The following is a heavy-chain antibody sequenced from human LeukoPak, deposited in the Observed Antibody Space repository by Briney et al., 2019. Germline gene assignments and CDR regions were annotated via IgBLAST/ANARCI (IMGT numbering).Heavy chain of an antibody. D-gene: IGHD1-26*01. J-gene: IGHJ6*03. V-gene: IGHV3-21*01. Sequence: GESLRLSCAASGFTLSSHSMNWVRQAPGKGLEWVSSITSSSTYIYYADSVKGRFTISRDNAKNSLYLQMNSLRPEDTAVYYCARDPYSGNYGGYYYYYMDVWGKGTTVTISS. CDR2: ITSSSTYI. CDR1: GFTLSSHS. CDR3: ARDPYSGNYGGYYYYYMDV.